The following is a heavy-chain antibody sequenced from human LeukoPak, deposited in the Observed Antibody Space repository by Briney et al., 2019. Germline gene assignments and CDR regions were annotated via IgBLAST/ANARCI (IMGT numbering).Heavy chain of an antibody. Sequence: SETLSLTCAVYGGSFSGYYWSWLRQPQGKGLEWIGEINHSGNTNYKPSLKSRVTISVDTSKNQFSLKLSSVTAADTAVYYCARGPASGLRYFDWLFNRGNLFDPWGQGTLVTVSS. D-gene: IGHD3-9*01. CDR1: GGSFSGYY. V-gene: IGHV4-34*01. CDR3: ARGPASGLRYFDWLFNRGNLFDP. CDR2: INHSGNT. J-gene: IGHJ5*02.